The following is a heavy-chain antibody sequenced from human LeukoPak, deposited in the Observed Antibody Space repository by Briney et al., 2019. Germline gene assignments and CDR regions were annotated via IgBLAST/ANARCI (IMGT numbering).Heavy chain of an antibody. Sequence: GGSLRLSCTASGFTFSDSSMNWVRQAPGKGLEWLSYISSSSTTIYYADSVKGRFTISRDDAKNSLYLQMNSRRAEDTAVYYCARNLNTADDYWGQGILVTVSS. J-gene: IGHJ4*02. CDR1: GFTFSDSS. D-gene: IGHD5-18*01. CDR2: ISSSSTTI. CDR3: ARNLNTADDY. V-gene: IGHV3-48*01.